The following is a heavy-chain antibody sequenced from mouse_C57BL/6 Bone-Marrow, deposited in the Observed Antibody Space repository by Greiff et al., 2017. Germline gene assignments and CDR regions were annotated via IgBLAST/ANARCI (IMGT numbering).Heavy chain of an antibody. V-gene: IGHV1-69*01. CDR1: GYTFTSYW. CDR2: IDPSDSYT. Sequence: QVQLQQSGAELVMPGASVKLSCKASGYTFTSYWMHWVKQRPGQGLEWIGEIDPSDSYTNYNQKFKGKSTLTVDKSSSTAYMQLSSLTSEDSAAYYCARRDGSSYGWFAYWGQGTLVTVSA. D-gene: IGHD1-1*01. CDR3: ARRDGSSYGWFAY. J-gene: IGHJ3*01.